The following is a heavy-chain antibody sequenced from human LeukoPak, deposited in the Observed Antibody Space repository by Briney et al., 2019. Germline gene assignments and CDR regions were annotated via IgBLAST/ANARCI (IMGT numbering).Heavy chain of an antibody. Sequence: GGSLRLSCAASGFTFSSYAMSWVRQAPGKGLEWVSAISGSGGSTYYADSVKGRFTISRDNSKNTLYLQMDSLRAEDTAVYYCAKDLHPRSGSYGPFDYWGQGTLVTVSS. V-gene: IGHV3-23*01. CDR2: ISGSGGST. J-gene: IGHJ4*02. CDR1: GFTFSSYA. CDR3: AKDLHPRSGSYGPFDY. D-gene: IGHD3-10*01.